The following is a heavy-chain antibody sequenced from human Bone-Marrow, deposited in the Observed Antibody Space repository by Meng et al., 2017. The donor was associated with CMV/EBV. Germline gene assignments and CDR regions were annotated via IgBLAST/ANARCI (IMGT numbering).Heavy chain of an antibody. J-gene: IGHJ4*02. Sequence: SVKVSCKASGGTFSSYAISWVRQAPGQGLEWMGGIIPIFGTANYAQKFQGRVTITTDESTSTAYMELSSLRSEDTAVYYCARVFWGYSNYMGEGGYFDYCGQGTLVTVSS. CDR2: IIPIFGTA. V-gene: IGHV1-69*05. D-gene: IGHD4-11*01. CDR3: ARVFWGYSNYMGEGGYFDY. CDR1: GGTFSSYA.